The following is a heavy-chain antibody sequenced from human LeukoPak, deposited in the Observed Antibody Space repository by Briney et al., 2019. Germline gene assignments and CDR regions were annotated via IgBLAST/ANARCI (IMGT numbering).Heavy chain of an antibody. V-gene: IGHV4-59*01. CDR1: GGSISSYY. CDR3: ARELNRGDAFDI. D-gene: IGHD1-14*01. Sequence: PSETLSLTCTVSGGSISSYYWSWIRQPPGKGLEWIGYIYYSGSTNYNPSLKSRVTISVDTSKNQFSLKLSSVTAADTAVYYCARELNRGDAFDIWGQGTMVTLSS. CDR2: IYYSGST. J-gene: IGHJ3*02.